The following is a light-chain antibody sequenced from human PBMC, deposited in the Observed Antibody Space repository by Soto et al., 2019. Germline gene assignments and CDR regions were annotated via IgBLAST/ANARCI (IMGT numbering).Light chain of an antibody. Sequence: EIVMTQSPATLSVSPGESATLSCRASQSVNSNLAWYQQKPGQAPRLLIYGASTRATGIPARFSGSGSGTDFTLTISSLQAEDVAVYYCQQYYSTPWTFGQGTKVDIK. CDR1: QSVNSN. J-gene: IGKJ1*01. CDR3: QQYYSTPWT. CDR2: GAS. V-gene: IGKV3-15*01.